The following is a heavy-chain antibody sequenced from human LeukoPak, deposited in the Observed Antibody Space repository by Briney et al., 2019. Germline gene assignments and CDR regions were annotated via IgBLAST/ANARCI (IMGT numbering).Heavy chain of an antibody. CDR1: GGSISTGDYY. Sequence: SQTLSLTCTVSGGSISTGDYYWSWIRQPPGKGLEYIGYIYYSGSTFYNPSLKSRITISVDTSKNQFSLKLSSVPAADTAVYYCARDRSSCSSTSCFDAFDIWGQGTMVTVSS. V-gene: IGHV4-30-4*01. CDR2: IYYSGST. D-gene: IGHD2-2*01. CDR3: ARDRSSCSSTSCFDAFDI. J-gene: IGHJ3*02.